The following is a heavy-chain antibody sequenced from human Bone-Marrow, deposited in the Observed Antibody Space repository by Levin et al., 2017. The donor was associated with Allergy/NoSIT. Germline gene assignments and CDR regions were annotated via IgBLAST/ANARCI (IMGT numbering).Heavy chain of an antibody. Sequence: RGGSLRLSCGDSGFSFHRNAMNWVRQTPGKGLEWVATISASGATTYYTDPVKGRFTISRDNAKNSLYLQMKSLRAEDTAVYYCARDRTNGILTNYGMDVWGQGTTVTVSS. CDR2: ISASGATT. D-gene: IGHD3-9*01. V-gene: IGHV3-23*01. CDR3: ARDRTNGILTNYGMDV. J-gene: IGHJ6*02. CDR1: GFSFHRNA.